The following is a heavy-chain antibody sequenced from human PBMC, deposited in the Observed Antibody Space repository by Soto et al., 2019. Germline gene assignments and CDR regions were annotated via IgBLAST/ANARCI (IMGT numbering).Heavy chain of an antibody. V-gene: IGHV1-8*01. J-gene: IGHJ6*02. CDR2: MNPNGGST. CDR1: GYTCSRYE. CDR3: AGQGKRSSWYHYYYGLDV. D-gene: IGHD6-13*01. Sequence: ASVKVSCKASGYTCSRYEINWGRQATGQGLGGMGWMNPNGGSTGYAQKFQGRVTMTRNTSPSTAYLELSSLRYEDKAVYSCAGQGKRSSWYHYYYGLDVWGQGPTVTVSS.